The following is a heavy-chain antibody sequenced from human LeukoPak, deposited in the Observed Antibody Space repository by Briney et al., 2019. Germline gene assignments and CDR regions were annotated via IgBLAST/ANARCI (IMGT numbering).Heavy chain of an antibody. V-gene: IGHV3-64*01. J-gene: IGHJ4*02. D-gene: IGHD3-9*01. CDR1: GFTFSSYA. CDR2: NSSNGGST. CDR3: ARDILTGYHDY. Sequence: PGGSLRLSCAASGFTFSSYAMHWVRQAPGKGLEYVSANSSNGGSTYYANSVKGRFTISRDNSKNTLYLQMGSLRAEDMAVYYCARDILTGYHDYWGQGTLVTVSS.